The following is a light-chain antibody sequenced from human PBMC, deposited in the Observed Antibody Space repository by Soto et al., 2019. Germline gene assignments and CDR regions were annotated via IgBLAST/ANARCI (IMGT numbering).Light chain of an antibody. CDR3: SSYTSSSTLLYV. V-gene: IGLV2-14*01. CDR2: DVS. J-gene: IGLJ1*01. Sequence: QSALTQPASVSGSPGQSITISCTGTSSDVGGYNYVSWYQQHPGKAPKLMIYDVSNRPSGVSNRFSGSKSGNTASLTICGLQAEDEADYYCSSYTSSSTLLYVFGTGTQLTVL. CDR1: SSDVGGYNY.